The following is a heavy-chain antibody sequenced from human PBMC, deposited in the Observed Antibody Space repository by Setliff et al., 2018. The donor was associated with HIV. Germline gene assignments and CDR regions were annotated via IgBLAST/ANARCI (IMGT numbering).Heavy chain of an antibody. V-gene: IGHV1-2*02. J-gene: IGHJ3*02. Sequence: RASVKVSCKASGYTFTDYYIHWVRQAPGQGLEWMGWIQTNSGGTKSAQKFQGRVTMTRDTSISTAYMELNSLTSDDTAVYYCARGRHSGTYEAFDIWGPGTMVT. CDR2: IQTNSGGT. CDR1: GYTFTDYY. D-gene: IGHD1-26*01. CDR3: ARGRHSGTYEAFDI.